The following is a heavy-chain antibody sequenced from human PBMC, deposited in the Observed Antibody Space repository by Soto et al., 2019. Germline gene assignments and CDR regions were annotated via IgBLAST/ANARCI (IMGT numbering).Heavy chain of an antibody. CDR1: GFSFSSYA. J-gene: IGHJ6*02. D-gene: IGHD5-18*01. CDR3: ARHVETTKANYYYYGMDV. CDR2: IWHDGSTT. V-gene: IGHV3-33*01. Sequence: QEQLVESGGGVVQPGRSLRLSCAASGFSFSSYAMHWVRQAPGKGLEWVALIWHDGSTTSYADSVKGRFTISRDNSKNTHYLQMNNLRAEDTAVYYCARHVETTKANYYYYGMDVWGRGTPVTVSS.